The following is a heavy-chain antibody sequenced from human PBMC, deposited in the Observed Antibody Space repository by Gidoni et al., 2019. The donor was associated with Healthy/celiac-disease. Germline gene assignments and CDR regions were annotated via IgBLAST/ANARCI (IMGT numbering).Heavy chain of an antibody. CDR1: GFTFSSYG. CDR2: ISYDGSNK. Sequence: QVQLVAYGGGVVQPGRSLRLSCAASGFTFSSYGMHWVRQAPGKGLEWVAVISYDGSNKYYADSVKGRFTISRDNSKNTLYLQMNSLRAEDTAVYYCATSQWDDDAFDILGQGTMVTVSS. D-gene: IGHD1-1*01. CDR3: ATSQWDDDAFDI. V-gene: IGHV3-30*03. J-gene: IGHJ3*02.